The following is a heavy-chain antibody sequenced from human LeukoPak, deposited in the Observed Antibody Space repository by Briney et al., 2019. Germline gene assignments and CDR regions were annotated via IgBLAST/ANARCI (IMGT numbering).Heavy chain of an antibody. J-gene: IGHJ4*02. V-gene: IGHV4-39*07. D-gene: IGHD6-13*01. CDR2: INHSGST. Sequence: SVTLSLTCTVSGGSISSGSYYWSWIRQPPGKGLEWIGEINHSGSTNYNPSLKSRATISVDTSKNQFSLKLSSVTAADTAVYYCARRVRQQLVHIDYWGQGTLVTVSS. CDR3: ARRVRQQLVHIDY. CDR1: GGSISSGSYY.